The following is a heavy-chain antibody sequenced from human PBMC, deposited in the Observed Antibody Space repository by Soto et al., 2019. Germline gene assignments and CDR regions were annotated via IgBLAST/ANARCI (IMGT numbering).Heavy chain of an antibody. CDR2: IIPILGIA. V-gene: IGHV1-69*08. J-gene: IGHJ4*02. CDR1: GGTFSSYT. Sequence: QVQLVQSGAEVKKPGSSVKVSCKASGGTFSSYTISWVRQAPGQGLEWMGRIIPILGIANYAQKFQGRVTITADKSTNTAYMELSSLRSEDTAVYYRARDRGLNWNYLWGQGTLVTVSS. D-gene: IGHD1-7*01. CDR3: ARDRGLNWNYL.